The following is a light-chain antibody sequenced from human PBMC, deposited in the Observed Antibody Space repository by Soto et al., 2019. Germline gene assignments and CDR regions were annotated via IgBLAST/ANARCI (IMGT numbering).Light chain of an antibody. Sequence: QSALTQPASVSGSPGRSITISCTGTSTDIGTYNSVSWYQHHPGKAPKLLIFEVIDRPSGVSDRFSGSKSGSTASLTISSLQFEDEADYYCCSYTTTYTLVFGGGTKLTVL. CDR2: EVI. CDR1: STDIGTYNS. J-gene: IGLJ3*02. V-gene: IGLV2-14*01. CDR3: CSYTTTYTLV.